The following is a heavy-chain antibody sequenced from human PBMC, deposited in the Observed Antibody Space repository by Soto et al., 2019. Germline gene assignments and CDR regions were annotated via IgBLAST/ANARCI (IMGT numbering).Heavy chain of an antibody. Sequence: PSETLSLTCAVSGASFSGFYWSWIRQSPGKXLEWIGEIDHSGITNHNTALKSRATMSVDTSKNQFSLKLRSVTAADTAVYYCARGVSVTLAVQGGAPDKKYFDSLSLGTLVTVSS. CDR3: ARGVSVTLAVQGGAPDKKYFDS. D-gene: IGHD1-26*01. CDR1: GASFSGFY. J-gene: IGHJ4*02. V-gene: IGHV4-34*04. CDR2: IDHSGIT.